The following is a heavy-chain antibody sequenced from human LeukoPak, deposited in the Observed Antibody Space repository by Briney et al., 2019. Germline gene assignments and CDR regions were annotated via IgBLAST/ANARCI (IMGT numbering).Heavy chain of an antibody. Sequence: GGSLRLSCATSGFTLTSYTMPWVRQAPGKGLEWVAVVSYDGTKISYADSVKGRFTMSRDISKNTLYLQMNSLKPEDSASYYCARDRVRIWSYVGTFDSWGQGTLVTVSS. J-gene: IGHJ4*02. D-gene: IGHD2-15*01. CDR2: VSYDGTKI. V-gene: IGHV3-30-3*01. CDR1: GFTLTSYT. CDR3: ARDRVRIWSYVGTFDS.